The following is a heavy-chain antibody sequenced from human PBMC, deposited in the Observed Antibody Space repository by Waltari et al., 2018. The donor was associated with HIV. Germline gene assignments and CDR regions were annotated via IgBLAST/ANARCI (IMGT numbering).Heavy chain of an antibody. Sequence: EVQLVESGGGLVQPGGSLKLSCAASGFTFSGSAMHWVRQASGKGRELVGRMRSKANSYATAYAASVKGRFTISRDDSKNTAYLQMNSLKTEDTAVYYCTRQGGDIYYYYYGMDVWGQGTTVTVSS. D-gene: IGHD3-10*01. V-gene: IGHV3-73*01. J-gene: IGHJ6*02. CDR2: MRSKANSYAT. CDR1: GFTFSGSA. CDR3: TRQGGDIYYYYYGMDV.